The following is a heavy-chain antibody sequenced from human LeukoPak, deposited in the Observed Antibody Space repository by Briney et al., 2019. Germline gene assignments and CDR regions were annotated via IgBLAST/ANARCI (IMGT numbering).Heavy chain of an antibody. CDR1: GYTFTSYG. Sequence: GASVTVSCKASGYTFTSYGISWVRQAPGQGLEWMGWISAYNGNTNYAQKLQGRVTMTTDTSTSTAYMELRSLRSDDTAVYYCARDQDCSSTSCLPRFDYWGQGTLVTVSS. CDR3: ARDQDCSSTSCLPRFDY. J-gene: IGHJ4*02. V-gene: IGHV1-18*01. CDR2: ISAYNGNT. D-gene: IGHD2-2*01.